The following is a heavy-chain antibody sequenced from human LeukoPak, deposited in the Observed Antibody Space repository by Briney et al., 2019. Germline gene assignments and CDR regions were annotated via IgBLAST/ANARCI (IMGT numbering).Heavy chain of an antibody. CDR3: ARQKTTVTTPFDY. Sequence: SETLSLTCTVSGGSVISTTYYWGWIRQPPGKGLEYIGSFYYTGTTYYNPSLKSRVTISVDTSKNQVSLNLNSVTAADTAVYYLARQKTTVTTPFDYWGQGTLVTVSS. CDR1: GGSVISTTYY. CDR2: FYYTGTT. V-gene: IGHV4-39*01. D-gene: IGHD4-17*01. J-gene: IGHJ4*02.